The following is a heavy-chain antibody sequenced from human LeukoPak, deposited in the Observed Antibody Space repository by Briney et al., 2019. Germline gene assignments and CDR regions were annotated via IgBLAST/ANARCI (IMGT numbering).Heavy chain of an antibody. CDR1: GGSSSAFY. V-gene: IGHV4-34*01. Sequence: SETLSLTCAVSGGSSSAFYWSWIRQAPGKALEWIGEINHRGGNNYNPSLKSRLTMSLDTSKTHFSLNLTSVTAADTAVYYCVGGLDFDWFPNWGQGTLVVDSS. CDR3: VGGLDFDWFPN. J-gene: IGHJ4*02. D-gene: IGHD3-9*01. CDR2: INHRGGN.